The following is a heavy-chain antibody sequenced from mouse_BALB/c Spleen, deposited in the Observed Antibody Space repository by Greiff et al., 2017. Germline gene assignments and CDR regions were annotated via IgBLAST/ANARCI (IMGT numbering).Heavy chain of an antibody. D-gene: IGHD1-2*01. V-gene: IGHV1-7*01. CDR2: INPSTGYT. CDR3: ARNGYVWFAY. J-gene: IGHJ3*01. Sequence: LQESGAELAKPGASVKMSCKASGYTFTSYWMHWVKQRPGQGLEWIGYINPSTGYTEYNQKFKDKATLTADKSSSTAYMQLSSLTSEDSAVYYCARNGYVWFAYWGQGTLVTVSA. CDR1: GYTFTSYW.